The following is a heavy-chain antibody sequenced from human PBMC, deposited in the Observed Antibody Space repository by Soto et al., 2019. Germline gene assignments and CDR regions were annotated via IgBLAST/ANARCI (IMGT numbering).Heavy chain of an antibody. CDR3: ARDRCGGGSCYLLDY. Sequence: ASVKVSCKASGYTFTSYAMHWVRQAPGQRLEWMGWINAGNGNTKYSQKFQGRVTITRDTSASTAYMELSSLRSEDTAVYYCARDRCGGGSCYLLDYWGQGTLVTVSS. V-gene: IGHV1-3*01. D-gene: IGHD2-15*01. CDR2: INAGNGNT. CDR1: GYTFTSYA. J-gene: IGHJ4*02.